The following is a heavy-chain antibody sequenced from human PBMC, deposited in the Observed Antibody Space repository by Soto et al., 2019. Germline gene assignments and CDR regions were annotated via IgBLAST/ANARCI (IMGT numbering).Heavy chain of an antibody. J-gene: IGHJ4*02. V-gene: IGHV3-53*01. CDR1: GFTVSSKY. CDR3: VQTTGWPGFDF. D-gene: IGHD6-19*01. Sequence: EVQLVESGGGLIQPGGSLRLSCAASGFTVSSKYMTWVRQAPGKGLEWVSVIYGGGTTYYADSVKGRFTISRDNSKNTLYLQVKSLRAADTAVYYCVQTTGWPGFDFWGQGTLVTVSS. CDR2: IYGGGTT.